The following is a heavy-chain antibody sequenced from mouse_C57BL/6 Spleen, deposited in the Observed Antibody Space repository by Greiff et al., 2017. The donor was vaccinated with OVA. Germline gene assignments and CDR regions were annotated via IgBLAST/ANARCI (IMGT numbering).Heavy chain of an antibody. CDR3: ARCSSYYAMDY. CDR2: ISYDGSN. CDR1: GYSITSGYY. V-gene: IGHV3-6*01. D-gene: IGHD6-1*01. Sequence: DVKLQESGPGLVKPSQSLSLTCSVTGYSITSGYYWNWIRQFPGNKLEWMGYISYDGSNNYNPSLKNRISITRDTSKNQFFLKLNSVTTEDTATYYCARCSSYYAMDYWGQGTSVTVSS. J-gene: IGHJ4*01.